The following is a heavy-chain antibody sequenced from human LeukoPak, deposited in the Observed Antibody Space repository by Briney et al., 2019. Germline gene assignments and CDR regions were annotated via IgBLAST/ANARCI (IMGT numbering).Heavy chain of an antibody. CDR3: AKDRSGSYSQGLDY. CDR2: IIGSGDST. CDR1: GFTFSSYA. V-gene: IGHV3-23*01. J-gene: IGHJ4*02. D-gene: IGHD1-26*01. Sequence: GGSLRLSCAASGFTFSSYAMSWVRQAPGMGLEWVSVIIGSGDSTYYADSVKGRFTISRDNSKNTLYLQMNSLRAEDTAVYDCAKDRSGSYSQGLDYWGQGTLVTVSS.